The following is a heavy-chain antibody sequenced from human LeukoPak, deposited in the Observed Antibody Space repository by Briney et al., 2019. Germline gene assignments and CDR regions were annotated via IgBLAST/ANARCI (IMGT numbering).Heavy chain of an antibody. Sequence: GGSLRLSCAASGFTFSSYSMNWVRQAPGKGLEWVSYISRSSSTIYYADSVKGRFTISRDNAKNSLYLQMNSLRAEDTAVYYCARDPGDAFDIWGQGTMVTVSS. CDR3: ARDPGDAFDI. J-gene: IGHJ3*02. CDR2: ISRSSSTI. V-gene: IGHV3-48*04. CDR1: GFTFSSYS.